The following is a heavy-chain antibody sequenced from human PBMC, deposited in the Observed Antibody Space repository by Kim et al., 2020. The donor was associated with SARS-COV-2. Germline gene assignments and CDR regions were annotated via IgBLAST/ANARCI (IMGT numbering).Heavy chain of an antibody. V-gene: IGHV4-4*02. CDR1: GGSISSSNW. CDR2: IYHSGST. D-gene: IGHD5-18*01. J-gene: IGHJ3*02. CDR3: GRTGEYSYGYFSPRDAFDI. Sequence: SETLSLTCAVSGGSISSSNWWSWVRQPPGKGLEWIGEIYHSGSTNYNPSLKSRDTISVDKSKNQFSLKLSSVTAADTAVYYCGRTGEYSYGYFSPRDAFDIWGQGTMVTVSS.